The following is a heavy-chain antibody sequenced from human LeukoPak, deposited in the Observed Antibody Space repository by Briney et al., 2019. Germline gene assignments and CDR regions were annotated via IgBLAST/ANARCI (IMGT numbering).Heavy chain of an antibody. J-gene: IGHJ4*02. CDR1: GFTITDHH. CDR2: SKTTKPNSCTT. D-gene: IGHD6-13*01. Sequence: PGGSLRLSCAASGFTITDHHMDWVRQAPGKGLKWFGRSKTTKPNSCTTEYAASVKGRFTISRDDSKNSLYLQLNSLKTEDTAVYYCARVVTTGSGWYNFDNWGQGTLVTVSS. CDR3: ARVVTTGSGWYNFDN. V-gene: IGHV3-72*01.